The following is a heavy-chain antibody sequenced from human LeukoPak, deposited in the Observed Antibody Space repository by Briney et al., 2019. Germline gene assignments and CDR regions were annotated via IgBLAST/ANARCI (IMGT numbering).Heavy chain of an antibody. D-gene: IGHD2-2*01. CDR2: INPNSGGT. CDR1: GYTFTGYY. Sequence: GASVKVSCKASGYTFTGYYMHWVRQAPGQGLEWMGWINPNSGGTNYAQKFQGRVTMTRDTSISTAYMELSRLRSDDTAVYYCARVTGGSTSVWAFDIWGQGTTVTVSS. J-gene: IGHJ3*02. V-gene: IGHV1-2*02. CDR3: ARVTGGSTSVWAFDI.